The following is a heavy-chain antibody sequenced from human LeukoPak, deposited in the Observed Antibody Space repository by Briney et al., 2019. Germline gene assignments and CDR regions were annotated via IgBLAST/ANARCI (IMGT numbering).Heavy chain of an antibody. CDR3: AREAGGSGSYHFDH. CDR2: IRGKSYGGTT. Sequence: GGSLRLSCTTSGFTFGDYAMSWVRQAPGKGLEWVGFIRGKSYGGTTECAASVKGRFMFSRDDSRGIAYLQMNSLKTEDTALYYCAREAGGSGSYHFDHWGQGTLVTVSS. CDR1: GFTFGDYA. J-gene: IGHJ4*02. D-gene: IGHD3-10*01. V-gene: IGHV3-49*04.